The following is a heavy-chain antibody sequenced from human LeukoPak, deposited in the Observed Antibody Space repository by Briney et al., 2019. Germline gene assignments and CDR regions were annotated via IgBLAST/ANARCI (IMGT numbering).Heavy chain of an antibody. Sequence: PGGSLRLSCAASGFTFSDYYMSWIRQAPGKGLEWVSYISSSGYTIYYADSVKGRFTISRDNAKNSLYLQMNSLRAEDTAVYYCAKAPITLWFGELGFDYWGQGTLVTVSS. J-gene: IGHJ4*02. D-gene: IGHD3-10*01. CDR1: GFTFSDYY. CDR3: AKAPITLWFGELGFDY. V-gene: IGHV3-11*04. CDR2: ISSSGYTI.